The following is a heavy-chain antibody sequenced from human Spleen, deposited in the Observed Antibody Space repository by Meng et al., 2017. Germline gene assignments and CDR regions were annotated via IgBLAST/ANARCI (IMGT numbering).Heavy chain of an antibody. CDR3: ARDEDISAAAKLFGDY. V-gene: IGHV1-2*06. J-gene: IGHJ4*02. Sequence: QVRLGQSGAGLKRPGAQGSVSVKAPGYTFPDYVLHWVRRAPGHGLEWLGRINPNRGGTNYALKFQGRVTMTGDTSISTAYMDLSGLRSDDTAMYYCARDEDISAAAKLFGDYWGQGTLVTVSS. CDR2: INPNRGGT. D-gene: IGHD6-25*01. CDR1: GYTFPDYV.